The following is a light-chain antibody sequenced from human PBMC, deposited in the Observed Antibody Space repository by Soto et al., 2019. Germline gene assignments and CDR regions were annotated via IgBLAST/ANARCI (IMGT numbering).Light chain of an antibody. CDR2: LGS. CDR1: QSLLHGNGYNY. CDR3: MQALQTPFT. J-gene: IGKJ4*01. V-gene: IGKV2-28*01. Sequence: DIVMTQSPLSLPVTPGEPASISCRSSQSLLHGNGYNYLDWYLQKPGQSPQLLIYLGSNRASGVXDXXSGSGSGSDFTLKISRVEAEDVGVYYCMQALQTPFTFGGGTKVEIK.